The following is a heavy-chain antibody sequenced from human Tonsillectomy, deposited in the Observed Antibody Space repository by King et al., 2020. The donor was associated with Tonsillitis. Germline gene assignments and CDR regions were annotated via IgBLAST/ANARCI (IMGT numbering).Heavy chain of an antibody. CDR1: GFIFTRSA. Sequence: QLVQSGPEVKKPGTSVKVSCKASGFIFTRSAIQWVRQARGQRLEWIGWIVVGSGNTNYAQKFQERVTITRDMSTSTAYMELSSLRSDDTAVYYCAAITTVVVVSDDTWFDPWGQGTLVTVSS. V-gene: IGHV1-58*02. J-gene: IGHJ5*02. CDR3: AAITTVVVVSDDTWFDP. CDR2: IVVGSGNT. D-gene: IGHD3-22*01.